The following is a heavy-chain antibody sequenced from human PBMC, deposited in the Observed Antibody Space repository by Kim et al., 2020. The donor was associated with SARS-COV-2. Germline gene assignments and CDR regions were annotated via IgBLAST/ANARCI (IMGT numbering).Heavy chain of an antibody. V-gene: IGHV1-18*01. CDR3: ARDLGGSYPIDY. Sequence: YAQKIQGRVTMTTDPSTSTAYMELRSLRSDDTAVYYCARDLGGSYPIDYWGQGTLVTVSS. D-gene: IGHD1-26*01. J-gene: IGHJ4*02.